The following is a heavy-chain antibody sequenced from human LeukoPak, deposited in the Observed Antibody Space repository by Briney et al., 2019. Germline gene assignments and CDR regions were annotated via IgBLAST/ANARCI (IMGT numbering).Heavy chain of an antibody. CDR3: ARWAATRPTDY. CDR2: ILPGDSDT. CDR1: GYSFTSYW. J-gene: IGHJ4*02. V-gene: IGHV5-51*01. D-gene: IGHD6-6*01. Sequence: GESLKISCKGSGYSFTSYWIGWVRHMPGKGLEWMGIILPGDSDTRYSPSFQGQVTISADKSISTAYLQWSSLKASDTAVYYCARWAATRPTDYWGQGTLVTVSS.